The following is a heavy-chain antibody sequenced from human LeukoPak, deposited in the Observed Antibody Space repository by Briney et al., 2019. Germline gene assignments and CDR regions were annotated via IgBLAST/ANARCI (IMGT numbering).Heavy chain of an antibody. CDR3: AKTGSDDYGEYFDY. CDR1: GFTFEDYA. J-gene: IGHJ4*02. V-gene: IGHV3-43D*03. CDR2: LNWDGSRT. Sequence: GGSLRLSCVGSGFTFEDYAIHWVRQRPGKGREWVSLLNWDGSRTYYADSVKGRFTISRDNNKNSLFLQMNNLRPEDTALYYCAKTGSDDYGEYFDYWGRGTLVTVSS. D-gene: IGHD4-17*01.